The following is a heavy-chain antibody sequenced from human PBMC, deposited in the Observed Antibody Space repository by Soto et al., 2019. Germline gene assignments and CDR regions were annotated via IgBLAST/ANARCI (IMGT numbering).Heavy chain of an antibody. CDR1: GYTFTSYA. Sequence: QVQLVQSGAEVKKPGASVKVSCKASGYTFTSYAMHWVRQAPGQRLEWMGWINAGNGNTKYSQKFQGIVTITRDTIASTGFMELSMLRSEDTAVYYCAMSIVVVTPVEYWVPGTLVNVSS. CDR2: INAGNGNT. J-gene: IGHJ4*02. D-gene: IGHD2-21*02. CDR3: AMSIVVVTPVEY. V-gene: IGHV1-3*01.